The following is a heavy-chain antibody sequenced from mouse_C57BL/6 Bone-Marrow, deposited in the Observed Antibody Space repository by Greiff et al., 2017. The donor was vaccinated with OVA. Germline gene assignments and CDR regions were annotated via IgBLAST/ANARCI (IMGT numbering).Heavy chain of an antibody. CDR2: INYDGSST. CDR1: GFTFSDYY. D-gene: IGHD2-3*01. CDR3: ARGYFDGYYDAMDY. J-gene: IGHJ4*01. V-gene: IGHV5-16*01. Sequence: EVKLVESEGGLVQPGRSMKLSCTASGFTFSDYYMAWVRQVPEKGLEWVANINYDGSSTYYLDSLKSRFIISRDNAKNILYLQMSSLKSEDTATYYCARGYFDGYYDAMDYWGQGTSVTVSS.